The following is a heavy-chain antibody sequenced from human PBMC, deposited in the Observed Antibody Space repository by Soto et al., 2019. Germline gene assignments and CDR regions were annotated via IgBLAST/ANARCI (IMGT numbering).Heavy chain of an antibody. V-gene: IGHV3-33*01. CDR1: GFFFRDFG. CDR2: IWYDGSNT. D-gene: IGHD6-19*01. Sequence: GGSLRLSCVASGFFFRDFGMHWVRQAPGKGLEWVSVIWYDGSNTYQGESVKGRFTMSRDISKNTLYLQMDSLRPEDTAVYYCARAMAGKWHSFDYWGQGTLVTVSS. J-gene: IGHJ4*02. CDR3: ARAMAGKWHSFDY.